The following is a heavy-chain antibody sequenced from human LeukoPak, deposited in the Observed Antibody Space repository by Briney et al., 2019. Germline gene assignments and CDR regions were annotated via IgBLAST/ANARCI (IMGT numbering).Heavy chain of an antibody. CDR1: AFSFSSFT. D-gene: IGHD3-10*01. V-gene: IGHV3-23*01. CDR3: AKKYYYGSGTYISYFDY. CDR2: IHGSGVTT. J-gene: IGHJ4*02. Sequence: TGGSLRLSCAASAFSFSSFTMTWVRQAPGKGLEWVSGIHGSGVTTYYADSVKGRFTISRDDSKSTLSLQMNSLRAEDTALYYCAKKYYYGSGTYISYFDYWGQGPPVTVSS.